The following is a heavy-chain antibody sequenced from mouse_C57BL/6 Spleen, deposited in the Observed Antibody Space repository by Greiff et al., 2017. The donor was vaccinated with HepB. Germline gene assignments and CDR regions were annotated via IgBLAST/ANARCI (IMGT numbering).Heavy chain of an antibody. J-gene: IGHJ2*01. CDR3: AIYMGYGSSSYYFDY. D-gene: IGHD1-1*01. V-gene: IGHV7-3*01. Sequence: VQLVESGGGLVQPGGSLSLSCAASGFTFTDYYMSWVRQPPGKALEWLGFIRNKANGYTTEYSASVKGQFTISRDNSQSNLYLQMNALRAEDRATEYWAIYMGYGSSSYYFDYWGQGTTLTVSS. CDR2: IRNKANGYTT. CDR1: GFTFTDYY.